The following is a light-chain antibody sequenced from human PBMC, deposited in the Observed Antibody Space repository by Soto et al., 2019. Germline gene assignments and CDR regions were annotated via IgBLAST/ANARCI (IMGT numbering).Light chain of an antibody. V-gene: IGKV3-20*01. CDR3: QQYGSSLIT. J-gene: IGKJ5*01. CDR1: RNFSSYY. Sequence: EIVLTQSPGTLSFSPGERATLGCSSSRNFSSYYVAWYQQKPGQAPRLLIYGASSRATGIPDRFSGSGSGTDFTLTISRLEPEDFAVDYCQQYGSSLITFGQGTRLEIK. CDR2: GAS.